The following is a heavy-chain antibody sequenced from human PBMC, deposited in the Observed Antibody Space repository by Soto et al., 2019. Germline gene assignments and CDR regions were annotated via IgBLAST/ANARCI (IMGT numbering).Heavy chain of an antibody. J-gene: IGHJ4*02. CDR3: ARGLRSGYILFPG. D-gene: IGHD3-9*01. Sequence: SETLCLTCGVSGGSLRHHCGTWIRQHPGKGLEWIGEISQSGGAKYSPFLKSRVTISMDTSRTEFSLKLRSVTAADSAVYYCARGLRSGYILFPGWGPGALVTVSS. CDR2: ISQSGGA. CDR1: GGSLRHHC. V-gene: IGHV4-34*01.